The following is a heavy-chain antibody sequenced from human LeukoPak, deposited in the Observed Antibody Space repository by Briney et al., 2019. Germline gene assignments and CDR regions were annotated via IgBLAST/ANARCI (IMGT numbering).Heavy chain of an antibody. Sequence: GGSLRLSCAASGFTFSDYYMSWIRQAPGKGLEWVSYISSSGSTIYYADSVKGRFTISRDNAKNSLYLQVNSLRAEDTAVYYCARDGCSSTSCYTRYYYGMDVWGQGTTVTVSS. CDR2: ISSSGSTI. D-gene: IGHD2-2*02. CDR1: GFTFSDYY. V-gene: IGHV3-11*01. CDR3: ARDGCSSTSCYTRYYYGMDV. J-gene: IGHJ6*02.